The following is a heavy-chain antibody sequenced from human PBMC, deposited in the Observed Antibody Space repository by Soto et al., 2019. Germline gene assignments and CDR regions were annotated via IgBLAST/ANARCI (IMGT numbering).Heavy chain of an antibody. CDR3: AKSFCSSSSCFFLWVDP. CDR1: GFDFSSYA. J-gene: IGHJ5*02. D-gene: IGHD2-2*01. Sequence: LRLSCAASGFDFSSYAMSWVRQAPGKGLECISLISGTGVPTLYAESVKGRFSVSRDNSKDTLFLEMNNLGVDDTAMYYCAKSFCSSSSCFFLWVDPWGPGTLVTVSS. V-gene: IGHV3-23*01. CDR2: ISGTGVPT.